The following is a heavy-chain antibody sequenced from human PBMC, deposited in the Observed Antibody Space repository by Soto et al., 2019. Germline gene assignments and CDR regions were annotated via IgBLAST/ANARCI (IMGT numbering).Heavy chain of an antibody. D-gene: IGHD3-3*01. CDR2: ISTDNGNT. CDR1: GYTFTNSG. J-gene: IGHJ6*02. Sequence: QVQLVQSGAEVKKPGASVKVSCKASGYTFTNSGISWVRQAPGQGLEWMGWISTDNGNTNYAQHLQGRVSMTTDTSTSTAYMDLRSLRSDDTAVYYCARDQGITTFGXYSMYYYGMDVWGQGTTVTVSS. V-gene: IGHV1-18*01. CDR3: ARDQGITTFGXYSMYYYGMDV.